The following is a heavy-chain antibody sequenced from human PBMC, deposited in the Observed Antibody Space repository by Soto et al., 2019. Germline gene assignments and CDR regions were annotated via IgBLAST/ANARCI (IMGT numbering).Heavy chain of an antibody. CDR2: ISYDGSNK. V-gene: IGHV3-30*04. J-gene: IGHJ4*02. Sequence: QVQLVESGGGVVQPGRSLRLSCAASGFTFSSYAMHWVRQAPGKGLEWVAVISYDGSNKYYADSVKGRFTISRDNSKNTLYLQMNSLRAEDTAVYYCARDYDYWGQGILVTVSS. CDR3: ARDYDY. CDR1: GFTFSSYA.